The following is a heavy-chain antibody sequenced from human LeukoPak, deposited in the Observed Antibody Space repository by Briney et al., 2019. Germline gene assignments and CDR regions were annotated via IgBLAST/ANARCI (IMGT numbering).Heavy chain of an antibody. CDR2: IYSGGST. Sequence: PGGSLRLSCAASGFTVSSNYMSWVRQAPGKGLEWVSVIYSGGSTYYADSVKGRFTISRDNSKNTLYLQMNSLRAEDTAVYYCASPYDFWSGYYRIGAFDIWGQGTMVTVSP. CDR3: ASPYDFWSGYYRIGAFDI. CDR1: GFTVSSNY. D-gene: IGHD3-3*01. J-gene: IGHJ3*02. V-gene: IGHV3-53*01.